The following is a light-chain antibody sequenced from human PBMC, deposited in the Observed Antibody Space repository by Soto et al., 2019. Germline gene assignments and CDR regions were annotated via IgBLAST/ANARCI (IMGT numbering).Light chain of an antibody. J-gene: IGLJ1*01. CDR3: SAYEEISTYV. V-gene: IGLV2-23*01. CDR1: SSDVGSYNL. Sequence: QSALTQPASVSGSPGQSITISCTGTSSDVGSYNLVTWYQQHPGKAPKLIIYEDSKRPSGFSNRFSGSKSGNTASLTISGLQTEDVADYYCSAYEEISTYVFGTGTKVTVL. CDR2: EDS.